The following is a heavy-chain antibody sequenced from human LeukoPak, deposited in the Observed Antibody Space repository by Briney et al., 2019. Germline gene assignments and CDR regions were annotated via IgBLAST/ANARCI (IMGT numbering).Heavy chain of an antibody. CDR2: ISAYNGDT. V-gene: IGHV1-18*01. CDR3: ASSQVVTAPFDY. Sequence: ASVKVSCKASGGTFSSYAISWVRQAPGQGLEWMGWISAYNGDTNYAQRVQGRVTMTTDTSTSTAYMELRSLRSDDTAVYYCASSQVVTAPFDYWGQGTLVTVSS. J-gene: IGHJ4*02. CDR1: GGTFSSYA. D-gene: IGHD2-21*02.